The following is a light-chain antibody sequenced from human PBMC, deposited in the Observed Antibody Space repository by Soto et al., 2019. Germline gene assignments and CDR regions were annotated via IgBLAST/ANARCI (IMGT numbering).Light chain of an antibody. CDR2: GAS. CDR1: QSVSSSY. V-gene: IGKV3-20*01. J-gene: IGKJ1*01. CDR3: QQYGSSPWT. Sequence: EIVLTQSPGPLSLSPGERATLSCRASQSVSSSYLAWYQQKPGQAPRLLIYGASSSATGIPDRFSGSGSGTDFTLTISRLEPEDFALYYCQQYGSSPWTFGQGTKVEIK.